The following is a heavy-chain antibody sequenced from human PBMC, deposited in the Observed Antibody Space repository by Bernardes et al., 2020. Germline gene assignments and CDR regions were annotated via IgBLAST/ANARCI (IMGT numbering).Heavy chain of an antibody. CDR1: GGSFSGYY. J-gene: IGHJ4*02. D-gene: IGHD2-15*01. V-gene: IGHV4-34*01. CDR3: ARWGYCSGGSCYSPGKNY. Sequence: SQTLSLTCAVYGGSFSGYYWSWIRQPPGKGLEWIGEINHSGRTNYNPSLKSRVTISVDTSKNQFSLKLSSVTAADTAVYYCARWGYCSGGSCYSPGKNYWGQGTLVTVSS. CDR2: INHSGRT.